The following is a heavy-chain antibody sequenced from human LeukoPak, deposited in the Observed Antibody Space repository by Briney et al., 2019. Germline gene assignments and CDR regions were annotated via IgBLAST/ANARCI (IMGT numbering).Heavy chain of an antibody. J-gene: IGHJ4*02. V-gene: IGHV1-2*02. CDR3: ARFFYYDVNY. Sequence: ASVKVSCKASGCTFIGYYMHWVRQAPGQGLEWMGWINPNTGDTNYAQKFQGRVTVTSDTSISTAYMELSRLRSDDTAVYYCARFFYYDVNYWGQGTLVTVSS. D-gene: IGHD3-22*01. CDR1: GCTFIGYY. CDR2: INPNTGDT.